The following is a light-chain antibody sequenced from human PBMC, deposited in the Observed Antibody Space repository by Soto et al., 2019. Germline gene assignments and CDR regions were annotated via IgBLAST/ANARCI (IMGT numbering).Light chain of an antibody. CDR2: DVS. Sequence: EIVLTQSPVTLSLSPGERATLSCRASQSVYTYLAWYQQKLGQAPRLLIYDVSNRATGIPARFSGSGSGTDFTLTISSLEPEDFVVYYCLQRSNWPVTFGGGTKVEIK. V-gene: IGKV3-11*01. J-gene: IGKJ4*01. CDR1: QSVYTY. CDR3: LQRSNWPVT.